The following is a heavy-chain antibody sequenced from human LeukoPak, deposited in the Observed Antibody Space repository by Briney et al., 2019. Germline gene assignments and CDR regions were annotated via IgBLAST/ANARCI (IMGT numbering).Heavy chain of an antibody. CDR3: ARGRSSDWSIDTFDT. CDR2: ISNNGDEA. Sequence: GGSLRLSCAASGFTFSSFAMNWVRQAPGKGLEWVSGISNNGDEAYYAESVRGRLTISRDTPKNTLYLQMSSLRVEDTALYYCARGRSSDWSIDTFDTWGQGTMVTVSS. D-gene: IGHD6-19*01. V-gene: IGHV3-23*01. CDR1: GFTFSSFA. J-gene: IGHJ3*02.